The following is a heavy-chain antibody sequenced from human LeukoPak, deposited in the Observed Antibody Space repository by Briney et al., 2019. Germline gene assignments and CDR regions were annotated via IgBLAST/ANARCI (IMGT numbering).Heavy chain of an antibody. J-gene: IGHJ4*02. CDR2: IKEDGSEK. CDR1: GFTFDTYW. V-gene: IGHV3-7*01. CDR3: ATDFD. Sequence: PGGSLRLSCAASGFTFDTYWLHWVRQSPGKGLEWVAAIKEDGSEKYYVDSVKGRFTISRDKAKNSLHLQMNSLTVEDTAVYCCATDFDWGQGTLVTVSS.